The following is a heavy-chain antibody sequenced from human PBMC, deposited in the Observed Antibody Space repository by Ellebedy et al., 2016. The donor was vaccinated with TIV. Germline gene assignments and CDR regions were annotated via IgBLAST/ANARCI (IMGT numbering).Heavy chain of an antibody. D-gene: IGHD5-18*01. Sequence: GESLKISXKGSGYSFSSYWIAWVRQMPGKGLEWMGIVNPGDSDTRYSPSFQGQVTISADKSVSTAHLQWNSLKASDTAMYYCARQAAMVDYYYYMDVWGKGTTVTVSS. CDR2: VNPGDSDT. J-gene: IGHJ6*03. CDR3: ARQAAMVDYYYYMDV. CDR1: GYSFSSYW. V-gene: IGHV5-51*01.